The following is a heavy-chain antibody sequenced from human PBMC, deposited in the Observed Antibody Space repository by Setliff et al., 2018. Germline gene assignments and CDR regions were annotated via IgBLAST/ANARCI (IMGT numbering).Heavy chain of an antibody. J-gene: IGHJ4*02. CDR3: ARAGLAAAGRKGVFDH. CDR1: GYSFTSHY. V-gene: IGHV1-46*01. CDR2: VNPGGLTS. Sequence: ASVKVSCKTSGYSFTSHYMHWVRQAPGQGLEWMGIVNPGGLTSSSTQKFEGRVTMTRDTSTSTAYMELNSLTSDDTAVYYCARAGLAAAGRKGVFDHWGQGTLGTVPQ. D-gene: IGHD6-25*01.